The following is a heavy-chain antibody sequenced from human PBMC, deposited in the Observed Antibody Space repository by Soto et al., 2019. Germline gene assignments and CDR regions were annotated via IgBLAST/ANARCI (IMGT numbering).Heavy chain of an antibody. Sequence: GGSLRLSCAASGLTFTSYSMYWVRQAPGKGLEWVSFISSSSSTIYYADSVKGRFTISRDNAKNSLYLQMDSLRDEDTAVYYCARDRGYTYGFDFWGQGALVTVSS. D-gene: IGHD5-18*01. CDR3: ARDRGYTYGFDF. CDR1: GLTFTSYS. V-gene: IGHV3-48*02. CDR2: ISSSSSTI. J-gene: IGHJ4*02.